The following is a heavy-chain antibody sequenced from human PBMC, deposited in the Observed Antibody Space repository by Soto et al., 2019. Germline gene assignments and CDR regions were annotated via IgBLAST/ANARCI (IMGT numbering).Heavy chain of an antibody. Sequence: QLQLQESGPGLVKPSETLSLTCTVSGGSISSSSYYWGWIRQPPGKGLEWIGSIYYSGSTYYNPSLKSRVTISVDTSKNQFSLKLSSVTAADTAVYYCARQDYYSSGYYPNYFDYWGQGTLVTVSS. CDR3: ARQDYYSSGYYPNYFDY. V-gene: IGHV4-39*01. J-gene: IGHJ4*02. CDR2: IYYSGST. CDR1: GGSISSSSYY. D-gene: IGHD3-22*01.